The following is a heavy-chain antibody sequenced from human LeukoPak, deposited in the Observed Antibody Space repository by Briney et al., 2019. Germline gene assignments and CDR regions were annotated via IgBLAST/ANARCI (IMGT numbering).Heavy chain of an antibody. CDR1: GFTFSTFSNYG. D-gene: IGHD6-19*01. Sequence: PGGPLRLSCAASGFTFSTFSNYGMSWVRQAPGKGLEWVSAISDSGGKTYYADSMKGRFTISRDNSKNTLYLQMNSLRAEDTAVYYCAKHGSGRYFDYWGRGTLVTVSS. CDR3: AKHGSGRYFDY. CDR2: ISDSGGKT. V-gene: IGHV3-23*01. J-gene: IGHJ4*02.